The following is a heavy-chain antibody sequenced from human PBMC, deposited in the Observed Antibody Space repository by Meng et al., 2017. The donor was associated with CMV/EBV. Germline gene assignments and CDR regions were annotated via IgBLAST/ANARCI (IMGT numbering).Heavy chain of an antibody. CDR2: ISYDGSYT. V-gene: IGHV3-30-3*01. Sequence: SCFTFSSCGVRRVRQPPREGLGWVAVISYDGSYTYYPDSGMGRFTISSDNSKNTLYLRLNSLRAADTAVYYCSRAFFYDFCSGYYDYWGQGTLVTVSS. D-gene: IGHD3-3*01. CDR3: SRAFFYDFCSGYYDY. CDR1: CFTFSSCG. J-gene: IGHJ4*02.